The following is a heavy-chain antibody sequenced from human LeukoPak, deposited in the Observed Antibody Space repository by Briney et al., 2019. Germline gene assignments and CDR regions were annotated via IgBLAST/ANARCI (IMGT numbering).Heavy chain of an antibody. V-gene: IGHV3-9*01. CDR3: ANHCSSTSCYTGAFDI. J-gene: IGHJ3*02. CDR1: GFTFDDYA. CDR2: ISWNSGSI. Sequence: GGSLRLSCAASGFTFDDYAMHWVRQAPGKGLEWVSGISWNSGSIGYADSVKGRFTISRDNAKNSLYLQMNSLRAEDTALYYCANHCSSTSCYTGAFDIWGQGTMVTVSS. D-gene: IGHD2-2*01.